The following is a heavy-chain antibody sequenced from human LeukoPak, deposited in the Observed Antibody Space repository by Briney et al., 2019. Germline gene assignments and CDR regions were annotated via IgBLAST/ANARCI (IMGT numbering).Heavy chain of an antibody. CDR2: IYSGGST. CDR3: ARSQQLAYYFDY. J-gene: IGHJ4*02. V-gene: IGHV3-53*01. Sequence: GGSLRLSCAASGFTVSNNYMSWARQAPGKGLEWVSVIYSGGSTYYADSVKGRFTISTDNSKNTLYLQMNRLRAEDTAVYYRARSQQLAYYFDYWGQGTLVTVSS. CDR1: GFTVSNNY. D-gene: IGHD6-13*01.